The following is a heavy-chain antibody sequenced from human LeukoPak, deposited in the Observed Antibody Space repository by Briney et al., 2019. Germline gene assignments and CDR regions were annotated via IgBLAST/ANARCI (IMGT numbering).Heavy chain of an antibody. J-gene: IGHJ4*02. V-gene: IGHV1-18*01. D-gene: IGHD3-3*01. CDR2: ISAYNGNT. Sequence: ASVKVSCKASGYTFTSYGISWVRQAPGQGLEWMGWISAYNGNTNYAQKLQGRVTMTTDTSTSTAYMELRSLRSDDTAVYYCARAMDCDFWSGYNYWGQGTLVTVSS. CDR3: ARAMDCDFWSGYNY. CDR1: GYTFTSYG.